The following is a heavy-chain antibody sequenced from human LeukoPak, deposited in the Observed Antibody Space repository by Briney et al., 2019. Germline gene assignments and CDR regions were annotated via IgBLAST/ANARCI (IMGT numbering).Heavy chain of an antibody. J-gene: IGHJ4*02. CDR1: GYSIRTGYF. CDR3: ASPRGTYIDY. D-gene: IGHD3-16*01. V-gene: IGHV4-38-2*01. Sequence: PSETLSLTCAVSGYSIRTGYFWGWIRQSPGQGLEWIGSIFHTGSASYNPSLKSRATLSVDTSKNEFSLKLTSVGAADTAIYYCASPRGTYIDYWGQGTLVIVSS. CDR2: IFHTGSA.